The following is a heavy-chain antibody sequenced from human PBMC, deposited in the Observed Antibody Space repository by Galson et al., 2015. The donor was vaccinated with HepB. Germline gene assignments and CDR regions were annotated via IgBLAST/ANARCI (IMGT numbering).Heavy chain of an antibody. D-gene: IGHD3-16*02. J-gene: IGHJ4*02. V-gene: IGHV3-48*03. CDR1: GFTFSDYS. Sequence: SLRLSCAASGFTFSDYSMNWVRLAPGKGLEWISYISSDGSTMYYADSVKGRFTISRDSAENSLYLQMNSLRVDDTAIYYCARSPFRNYYGSGTYLDFWGLGTQVAVSS. CDR2: ISSDGSTM. CDR3: ARSPFRNYYGSGTYLDF.